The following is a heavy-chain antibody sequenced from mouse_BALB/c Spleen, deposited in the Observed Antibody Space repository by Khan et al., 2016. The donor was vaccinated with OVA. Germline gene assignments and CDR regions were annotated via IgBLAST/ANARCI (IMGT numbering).Heavy chain of an antibody. CDR1: GFTFNNYA. V-gene: IGHV5-9-3*01. D-gene: IGHD2-3*01. J-gene: IGHJ2*01. CDR3: ARQGGIYDGPFDY. Sequence: EVELVESGGDLVKPGGSLKLSCAASGFTFNNYAMSWVRQTPEKRLEWVATVSSGGSYTYYPDSVKGRFTFSRDNAKTTLYLQMSSLRSEYTAMYYCARQGGIYDGPFDYWGQGTTLTVSS. CDR2: VSSGGSYT.